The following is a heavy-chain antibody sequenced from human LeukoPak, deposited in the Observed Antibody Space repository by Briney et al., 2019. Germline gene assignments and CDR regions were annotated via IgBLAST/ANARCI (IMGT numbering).Heavy chain of an antibody. CDR3: ARGRGSYDY. J-gene: IGHJ4*02. CDR2: IYYIGST. CDR1: GGSISSYY. D-gene: IGHD1-26*01. Sequence: SETLSLTCTVSGGSISSYYWTWIRQPPGKGLEWIGYIYYIGSTNYNPSLKSRVTISVDTSKNQFSLKLNSVTAADTAMYYCARGRGSYDYWGQGTLVTVSS. V-gene: IGHV4-59*01.